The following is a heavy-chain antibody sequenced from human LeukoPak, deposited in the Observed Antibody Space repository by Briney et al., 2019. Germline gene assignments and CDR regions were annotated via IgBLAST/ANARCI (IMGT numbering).Heavy chain of an antibody. V-gene: IGHV3-7*03. CDR1: GFTFSHYW. J-gene: IGHJ5*02. CDR2: IKQDGSEM. D-gene: IGHD2-15*01. CDR3: VRAVVVAASYRFDP. Sequence: GGSLRLSCAASGFTFSHYWMSWVRQAPGKGLEWVANIKQDGSEMHYVDSVKGRSTISRDNANNSLYLQMNSLRAEDTAVYYCVRAVVVAASYRFDPWGQGTLVTVSS.